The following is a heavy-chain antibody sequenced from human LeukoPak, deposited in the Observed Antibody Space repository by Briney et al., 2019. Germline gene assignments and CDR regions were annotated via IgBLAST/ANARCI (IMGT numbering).Heavy chain of an antibody. CDR1: GFTFRSYG. J-gene: IGHJ4*02. Sequence: GGSLRLSCAASGFTFRSYGMHWVRQAPGKGLEWVALITYDDFYKYYGDSVKGRFTISRDNSKNTLYLQMNSLRPEGTAVYYCAKDRISMVRSSDIDSWGQGTLVTVSS. CDR2: ITYDDFYK. V-gene: IGHV3-30*18. CDR3: AKDRISMVRSSDIDS. D-gene: IGHD3-10*01.